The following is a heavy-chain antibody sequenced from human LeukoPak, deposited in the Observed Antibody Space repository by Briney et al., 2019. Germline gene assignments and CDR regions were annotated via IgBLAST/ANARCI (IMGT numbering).Heavy chain of an antibody. V-gene: IGHV3-33*01. CDR2: IGFDVSKI. Sequence: GGSLRLSCAASGFSFSSYLMHWVRQAPGKGLEWVALIGFDVSKIYYADSVKGRFTISRDNSKNTLYLQMNSLRDEDTAVYFCARGEYGSGIDYWGQGTLVTVSS. J-gene: IGHJ4*02. D-gene: IGHD3-10*01. CDR3: ARGEYGSGIDY. CDR1: GFSFSSYL.